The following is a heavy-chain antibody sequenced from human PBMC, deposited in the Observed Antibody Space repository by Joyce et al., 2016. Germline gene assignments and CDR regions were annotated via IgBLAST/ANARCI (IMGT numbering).Heavy chain of an antibody. J-gene: IGHJ4*02. CDR1: GFTFSSYA. V-gene: IGHV3-23*01. Sequence: EVQLLESGGGWVQPGGSLRLSCAASGFTFSSYAMSWVRQAPGKVLEWVSAISGSDDGTYHADSVRGRFTISRDNSKNTLYLQMNSLTAEDTAIYYCAKGTLGSCGGTTCYPLDSWGQGTLVTVSS. CDR3: AKGTLGSCGGTTCYPLDS. CDR2: ISGSDDGT. D-gene: IGHD2-15*01.